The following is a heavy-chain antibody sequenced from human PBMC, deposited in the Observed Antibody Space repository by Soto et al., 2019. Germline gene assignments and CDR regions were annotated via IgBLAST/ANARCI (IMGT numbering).Heavy chain of an antibody. CDR3: ARLSLTVNYYYYGMDV. J-gene: IGHJ6*02. CDR2: IYYSGST. V-gene: IGHV4-39*01. CDR1: GGSISSSSYY. D-gene: IGHD1-20*01. Sequence: SETLSLTCTVSGGSISSSSYYWGWIRQPPGKGLEWIGSIYYSGSTYCNPSLKSRVTISVDTSKNQFSLKLSSVTAADTAVYYCARLSLTVNYYYYGMDVWGQGTTVTVSS.